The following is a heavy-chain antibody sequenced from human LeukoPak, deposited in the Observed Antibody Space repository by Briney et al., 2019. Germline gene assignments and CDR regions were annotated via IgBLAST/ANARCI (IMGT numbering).Heavy chain of an antibody. J-gene: IGHJ4*02. CDR1: GFIFGDYG. CDR2: ISGSGRTI. V-gene: IGHV3-48*03. Sequence: GGSLRLSCTGSGFIFGDYGITWVRQAPGKGLEWVSYISGSGRTIYYADSVKGRFTISRDNAKNSLYLQMNSLRTEDTAVYYCASSTAIGYWGQGTLVTVSS. CDR3: ASSTAIGY.